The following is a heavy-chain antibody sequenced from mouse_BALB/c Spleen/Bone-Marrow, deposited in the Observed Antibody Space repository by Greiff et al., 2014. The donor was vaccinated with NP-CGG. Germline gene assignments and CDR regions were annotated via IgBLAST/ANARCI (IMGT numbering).Heavy chain of an antibody. CDR2: INPYNGAT. D-gene: IGHD2-4*01. CDR1: GYSFTGYY. CDR3: ARCRDYDGSWFAY. J-gene: IGHJ3*01. V-gene: IGHV1-26*01. Sequence: EVQLQQSGPELVKPGASVKISCKASGYSFTGYYVHWVKQSHVKSLEWIGRINPYNGATSYNQNFKDKASLTVDKSSSTAYMELHSLTSEDSAVYYCARCRDYDGSWFAYWGQGTLVTVSA.